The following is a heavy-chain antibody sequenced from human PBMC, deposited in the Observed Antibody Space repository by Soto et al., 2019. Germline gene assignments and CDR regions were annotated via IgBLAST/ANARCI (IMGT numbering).Heavy chain of an antibody. J-gene: IGHJ3*02. V-gene: IGHV3-73*01. CDR1: GFTFSGSA. CDR2: ISSKANSYTT. CDR3: TRNESMYYYDSSGYFLRPDAFDI. Sequence: GGSLRLSCAASGFTFSGSAMHWVRPASGKGLEWVGRISSKANSYTTSYAASVKGRFTISSYDSKHTSYLQMNSLKTEETAVYYCTRNESMYYYDSSGYFLRPDAFDIWGQGTMVTVSS. D-gene: IGHD3-22*01.